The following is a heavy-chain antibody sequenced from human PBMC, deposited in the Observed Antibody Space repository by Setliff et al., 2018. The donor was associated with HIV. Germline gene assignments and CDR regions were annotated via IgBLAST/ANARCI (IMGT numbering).Heavy chain of an antibody. V-gene: IGHV4-34*01. CDR2: INHSGST. J-gene: IGHJ4*02. CDR3: ARGGLGYCTNGYSARGPLDY. Sequence: SETLSLTCAVYGESLSGYYWSWIRQPPGKGLEWIGEINHSGSTNYNPSLKSRVTISVDTSKNQFSLKLSSVTAADTAVYYCARGGLGYCTNGYSARGPLDYWGQGTLVTVSS. D-gene: IGHD2-8*01. CDR1: GESLSGYY.